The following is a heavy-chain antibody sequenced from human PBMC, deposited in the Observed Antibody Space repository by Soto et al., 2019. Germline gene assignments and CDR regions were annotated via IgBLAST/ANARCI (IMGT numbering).Heavy chain of an antibody. V-gene: IGHV3-48*02. D-gene: IGHD3-3*01. CDR1: GFTFSSYS. J-gene: IGHJ3*02. CDR2: ISSSSSTI. CDR3: ARGAYYDFWSGYYDPGREGDAFDI. Sequence: GGSLRLSCAASGFTFSSYSMNWVRQAPGKGLEWVSYISSSSSTIYYADSVKGRFTISRDNAKNSLYLQMNSLRDEDTAVYYCARGAYYDFWSGYYDPGREGDAFDIWGQGTMVTVSS.